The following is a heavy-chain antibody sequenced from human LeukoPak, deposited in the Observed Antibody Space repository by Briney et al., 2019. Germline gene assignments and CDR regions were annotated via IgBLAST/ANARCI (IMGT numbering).Heavy chain of an antibody. CDR2: IDPHSGGT. CDR3: AREYYDSSGTKYAFDI. CDR1: GYTFIDYY. J-gene: IGHJ3*02. V-gene: IGHV1-2*02. Sequence: GASVKLSCKASGYTFIDYYIHTVRQAPGQRLECMGCIDPHSGGTKYAQKLQGRVNVTRDTSISTAYMELTRLRSDDTAMFYCAREYYDSSGTKYAFDIWGQGTMVTVSS. D-gene: IGHD3-22*01.